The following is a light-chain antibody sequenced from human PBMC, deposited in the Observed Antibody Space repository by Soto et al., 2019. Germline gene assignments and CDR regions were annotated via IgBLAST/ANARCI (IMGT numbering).Light chain of an antibody. V-gene: IGLV2-11*01. CDR1: GNDVGAYNY. CDR2: GVV. CDR3: CSYAGGYTYL. J-gene: IGLJ1*01. Sequence: QSALTQPRSVSGSPGPSVTISCTVTGNDVGAYNYVSWYQQHPGRPPKLLIYGVVRWPSGVPDRFSGSKSGNTASLTISGLQAEYEADYLCCSYAGGYTYLFGTGTKLTVL.